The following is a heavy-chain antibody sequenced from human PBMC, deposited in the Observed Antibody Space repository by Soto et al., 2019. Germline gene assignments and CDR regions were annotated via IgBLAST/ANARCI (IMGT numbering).Heavy chain of an antibody. J-gene: IGHJ6*02. D-gene: IGHD4-4*01. CDR1: GYMFTSYG. CDR3: ARDLDSQYYSGMDV. Sequence: QVQLVQSGAEVKRPGASVKVSCKASGYMFTSYGISWVRQAPGQGLEWMGWISAHTGNTVYAQKFQGRVTMTTDTSTSPAYMELKSRGSDDTDVYYCARDLDSQYYSGMDVWGQGTTVSVSS. CDR2: ISAHTGNT. V-gene: IGHV1-18*01.